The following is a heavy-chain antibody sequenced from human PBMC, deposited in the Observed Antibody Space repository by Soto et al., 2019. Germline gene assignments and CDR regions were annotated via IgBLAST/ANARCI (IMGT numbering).Heavy chain of an antibody. CDR2: ISSSSSYI. CDR3: ARVVAAAGTASDDYGMDV. D-gene: IGHD6-13*01. J-gene: IGHJ6*02. V-gene: IGHV3-21*01. CDR1: GFTFSSYS. Sequence: GGSLRLSCAASGFTFSSYSMNWVRQAPGKGLEWVSSISSSSSYIYYADSVKGRFTISRDNAKNSLYLQMNSLRAEDTAVYYCARVVAAAGTASDDYGMDVWGQGTTVTVSS.